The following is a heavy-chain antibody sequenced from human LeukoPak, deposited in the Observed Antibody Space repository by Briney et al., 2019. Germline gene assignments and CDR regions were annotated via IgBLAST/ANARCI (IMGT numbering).Heavy chain of an antibody. CDR2: TSKDGSDT. V-gene: IGHV3-74*01. Sequence: GGSLRSSCAASGFTFSDSWMHWVRQAPGKGPEWLSRTSKDGSDTVYADSARGRLTASRDNAKNTVYLKLTNLRPDDTALYYCARGGYSGSYYRFSWGRGTLVTVAS. CDR1: GFTFSDSW. J-gene: IGHJ4*02. CDR3: ARGGYSGSYYRFS. D-gene: IGHD6-25*01.